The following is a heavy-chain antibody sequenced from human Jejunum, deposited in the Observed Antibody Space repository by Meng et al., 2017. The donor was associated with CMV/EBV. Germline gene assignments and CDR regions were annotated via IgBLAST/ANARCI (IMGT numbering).Heavy chain of an antibody. D-gene: IGHD6-19*01. CDR1: SDSISSNF. V-gene: IGHV4-4*07. CDR2: IYSSGST. CDR3: AREESVGIAVTGTFDY. J-gene: IGHJ4*02. Sequence: QVQLQESGSGRVKPSETLSLPCPVSSDSISSNFWSWIRQPAGKGLEWIGRIYSSGSTFYNPSLKSRVTMSVDTSKNQFSLSLASVTAADTAIYFCAREESVGIAVTGTFDYWGQGILVTVSS.